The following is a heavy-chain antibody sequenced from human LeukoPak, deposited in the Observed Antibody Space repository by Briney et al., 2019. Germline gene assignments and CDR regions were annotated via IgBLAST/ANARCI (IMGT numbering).Heavy chain of an antibody. D-gene: IGHD1-26*01. V-gene: IGHV4-59*12. CDR1: GGSMSSYY. Sequence: SETLSLTCTVSGGSMSSYYWSWIRQPPGKGLEWIGSIYYSGSTNYNPSLKSRVTISVDTSKNQFSLKLNSVTAADTAVYYCAREVPWVWNFDLWGRGTLVTVSS. CDR3: AREVPWVWNFDL. CDR2: IYYSGST. J-gene: IGHJ2*01.